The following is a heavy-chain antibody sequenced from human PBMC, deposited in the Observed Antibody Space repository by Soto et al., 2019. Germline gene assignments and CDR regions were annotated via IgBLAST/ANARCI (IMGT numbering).Heavy chain of an antibody. CDR3: ARVTPGNNLYYFSGLDV. Sequence: GGSLKLSCVASGFTFDTYGIHWVRQAPGKGLQWVALISYEGSNTYYADSVRGRFTISRDNSKNTLYLQINALRPEDTGVYYCARVTPGNNLYYFSGLDVWGQGTSVTVSS. CDR1: GFTFDTYG. CDR2: ISYEGSNT. D-gene: IGHD1-1*01. V-gene: IGHV3-30-3*01. J-gene: IGHJ6*02.